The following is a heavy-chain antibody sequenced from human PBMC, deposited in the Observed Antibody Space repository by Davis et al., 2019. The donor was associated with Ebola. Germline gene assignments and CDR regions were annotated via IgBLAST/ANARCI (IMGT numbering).Heavy chain of an antibody. V-gene: IGHV3-7*03. CDR1: GFTFSNSW. J-gene: IGHJ1*01. CDR2: IKEDGSKE. CDR3: VRGGSPTAY. Sequence: PGGSLRPSCAAPGFTFSNSWMSWARQAPGKGLECVAHIKEDGSKEFYVDSVKGRFTISRDNAKSSLYLQMNSLRAEDTAVFYCVRGGSPTAYWGQGTPVTVSS.